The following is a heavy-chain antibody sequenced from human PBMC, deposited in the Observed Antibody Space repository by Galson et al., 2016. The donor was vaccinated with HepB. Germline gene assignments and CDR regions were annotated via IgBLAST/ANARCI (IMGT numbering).Heavy chain of an antibody. CDR3: ARMNFGEMFYAFGI. CDR1: GFSLSTSKMC. Sequence: PALVKPTQTLTLTCTFSGFSLSTSKMCVGWIRQPPGKALEWLALIDWDDDKYYSTSLKTRLTISKDTSKNQVVLTMTNMDPVDTATYYCARMNFGEMFYAFGIWGQGTVVTVSS. CDR2: IDWDDDK. J-gene: IGHJ3*02. V-gene: IGHV2-70*01. D-gene: IGHD3-10*01.